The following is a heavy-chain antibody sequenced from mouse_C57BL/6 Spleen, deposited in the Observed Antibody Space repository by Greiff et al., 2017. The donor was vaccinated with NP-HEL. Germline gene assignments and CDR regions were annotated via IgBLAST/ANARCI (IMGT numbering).Heavy chain of an antibody. J-gene: IGHJ1*03. Sequence: QVQLQQPGAELVRPGTSVKLSCKASGYTFTSYWMHWVKQRPGQGLEWIGVIDPSDSYTNYNQKFKGKATLTVDTSSSTAYLQLSSLTSEDSAVYYCGRRRMYGGYFDVWGTGTTVTVSS. CDR2: IDPSDSYT. D-gene: IGHD1-1*01. CDR3: GRRRMYGGYFDV. V-gene: IGHV1-59*01. CDR1: GYTFTSYW.